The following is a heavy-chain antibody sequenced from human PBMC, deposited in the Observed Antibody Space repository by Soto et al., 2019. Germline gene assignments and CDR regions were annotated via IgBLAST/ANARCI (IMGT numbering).Heavy chain of an antibody. Sequence: SVKVSCKASGATFGNFGVNWVRQAPGQGLEWMGGIVPIFNKVKMSQTFQGRVTITADESTSTAYMELSSLRSEDTAVYYCAAIAARPGWFDPWGQGTLVTVSS. D-gene: IGHD6-6*01. CDR2: IVPIFNKV. CDR3: AAIAARPGWFDP. CDR1: GATFGNFG. V-gene: IGHV1-69*13. J-gene: IGHJ5*02.